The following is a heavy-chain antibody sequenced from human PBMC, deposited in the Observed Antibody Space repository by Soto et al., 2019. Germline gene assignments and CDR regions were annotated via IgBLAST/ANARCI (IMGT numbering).Heavy chain of an antibody. V-gene: IGHV4-34*01. D-gene: IGHD6-13*01. CDR3: VRGTAAAGTSYLLGYFQH. CDR1: GGSFSGYY. J-gene: IGHJ1*01. Sequence: SETLSLTCAVYGGSFSGYYWSWIRQPPGKGLEWIGEINHSGSTNYNPSLKSRVTISVDTSKNQFSLKLSSVTAADTAVYYCVRGTAAAGTSYLLGYFQHWGQGTLVTVSS. CDR2: INHSGST.